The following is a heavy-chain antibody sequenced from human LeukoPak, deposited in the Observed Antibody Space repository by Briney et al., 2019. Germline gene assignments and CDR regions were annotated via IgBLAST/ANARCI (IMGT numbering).Heavy chain of an antibody. J-gene: IGHJ4*02. V-gene: IGHV3-7*03. Sequence: QSGGSLRLSCAASGFSLSGYWMTWVRQAPGKGLEWVANINRDGSQKNHVDSVQGRFTISRDNAKNTLYLQMNSLRVEDTATYYCAKLKVFGSGSWDYWGQGSLVTVSS. D-gene: IGHD3-10*01. CDR3: AKLKVFGSGSWDY. CDR2: INRDGSQK. CDR1: GFSLSGYW.